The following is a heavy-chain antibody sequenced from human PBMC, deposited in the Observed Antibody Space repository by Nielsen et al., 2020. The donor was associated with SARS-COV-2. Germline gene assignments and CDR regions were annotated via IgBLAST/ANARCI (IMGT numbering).Heavy chain of an antibody. CDR2: IRSKAYGGTT. D-gene: IGHD3-9*01. CDR1: GFTFGDYA. J-gene: IGHJ6*03. CDR3: TRDLTYDILTGYWGYYYYYYYMDV. V-gene: IGHV3-49*03. Sequence: GGSLRLSCTASGFTFGDYAMSWFRQAPGKGLEWVGFIRSKAYGGTTEYAASVKGRFTISGDDSKSIAYLQMNSLKTEDTAVYYCTRDLTYDILTGYWGYYYYYYYMDVWGKGTTVTVSS.